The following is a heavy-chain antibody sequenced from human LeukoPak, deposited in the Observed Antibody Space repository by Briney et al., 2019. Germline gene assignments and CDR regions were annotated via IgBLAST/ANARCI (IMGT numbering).Heavy chain of an antibody. Sequence: GESLKISCAGSGYSFSRHWIAWVRQMPGKGLEWMGIIYPGDSDTTYSPSFQGQVSMSADKFTSIAYLQWSSLKASDTAMYYCARLHDPESYYYGMDVWGQGTTVTVSS. J-gene: IGHJ6*02. CDR2: IYPGDSDT. CDR3: ARLHDPESYYYGMDV. CDR1: GYSFSRHW. V-gene: IGHV5-51*01.